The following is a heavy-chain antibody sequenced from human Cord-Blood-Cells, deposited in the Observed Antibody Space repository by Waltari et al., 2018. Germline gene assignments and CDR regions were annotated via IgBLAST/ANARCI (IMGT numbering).Heavy chain of an antibody. Sequence: QVQPQQWGAGLLKPSETLSLTCAVYGGSFSAYYWSWIRQPPGKGLEWIGEINHSGSTNYNPSLKSRVTISVDTSKNQFSLKLSSVTAADTAVYYCASYYYYDSSGYYFDYWGQGTLVTVSS. V-gene: IGHV4-34*01. CDR3: ASYYYYDSSGYYFDY. CDR1: GGSFSAYY. CDR2: INHSGST. D-gene: IGHD3-22*01. J-gene: IGHJ4*02.